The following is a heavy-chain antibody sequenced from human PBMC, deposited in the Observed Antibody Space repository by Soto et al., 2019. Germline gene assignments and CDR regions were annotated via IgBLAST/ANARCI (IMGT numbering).Heavy chain of an antibody. J-gene: IGHJ5*02. Sequence: QVQLVQSGAEVKKPGASVKVSCKASGYTFTSYDINWVRQATGQGLEWMGWKNPNSGNTGYAQKFQGRVTMTRNTSINTAYMELSSLRSEDTAVYYCARVLSWIQLWLQNWFDPWGQGTLVTVSS. CDR2: KNPNSGNT. CDR1: GYTFTSYD. CDR3: ARVLSWIQLWLQNWFDP. V-gene: IGHV1-8*01. D-gene: IGHD5-18*01.